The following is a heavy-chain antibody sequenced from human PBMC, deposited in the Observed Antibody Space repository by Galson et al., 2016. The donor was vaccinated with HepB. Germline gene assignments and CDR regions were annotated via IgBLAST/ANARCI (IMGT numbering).Heavy chain of an antibody. CDR3: ARYLSRYSSSWFLVPGRNYFDY. CDR1: NESFSDYY. D-gene: IGHD6-13*01. Sequence: ETLSLTCAVFNESFSDYYWSWIRQPPGKGLEWIGEITHSGSTNYNSSLKSRVTISVDTSKNQFSLKLSSVTAADTALYYCARYLSRYSSSWFLVPGRNYFDYWGQGTLVTVSS. CDR2: ITHSGST. J-gene: IGHJ4*02. V-gene: IGHV4-34*01.